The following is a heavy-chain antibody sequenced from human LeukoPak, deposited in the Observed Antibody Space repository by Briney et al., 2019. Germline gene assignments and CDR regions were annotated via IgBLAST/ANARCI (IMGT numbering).Heavy chain of an antibody. J-gene: IGHJ3*02. CDR1: GGSISSYY. CDR2: IYYSGST. Sequence: SGTLSLTCTVPGGSISSYYWSWIRKPPGKGLEWIGYIYYSGSTNYNPSLKSRVTISVDTSKNQFSLKLSSVTAADTAVYYCASHLWDAFDIWGQGTMVTVSS. V-gene: IGHV4-59*01. CDR3: ASHLWDAFDI.